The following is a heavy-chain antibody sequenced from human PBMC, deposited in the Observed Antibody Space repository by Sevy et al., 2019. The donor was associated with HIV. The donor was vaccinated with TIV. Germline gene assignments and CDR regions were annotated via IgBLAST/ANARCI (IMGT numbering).Heavy chain of an antibody. J-gene: IGHJ6*03. D-gene: IGHD3-3*01. CDR3: VYYDFWSGSSEYYMDV. CDR2: INSEGGIT. Sequence: GGSLGLSCAASGFTFTNYGMHWVRQAPGKGLVWVSRINSEGGITTNADSVKGRFTISRDNAKNTLYLQMNSLRAEDTAVYYCVYYDFWSGSSEYYMDVWGKGTTVTVSS. V-gene: IGHV3-74*01. CDR1: GFTFTNYG.